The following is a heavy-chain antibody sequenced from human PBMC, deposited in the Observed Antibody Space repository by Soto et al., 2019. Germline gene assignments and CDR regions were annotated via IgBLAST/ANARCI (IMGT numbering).Heavy chain of an antibody. V-gene: IGHV4-59*08. CDR1: GGSLSNYY. D-gene: IGHD1-1*01. CDR2: IYYSGST. Sequence: QVQLQESGPGLVKPSETLSLTCTVSGGSLSNYYWNWIRQPPGKALEWIAYIYYSGSTNYNPSLKSRVTISVDTSKNQFSLKLSSVTAADTAMYYCARSPYDDRQYNWFDPWGQGTLVTVSS. CDR3: ARSPYDDRQYNWFDP. J-gene: IGHJ5*02.